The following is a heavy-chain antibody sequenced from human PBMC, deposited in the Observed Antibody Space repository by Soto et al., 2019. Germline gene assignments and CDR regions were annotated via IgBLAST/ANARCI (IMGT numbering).Heavy chain of an antibody. Sequence: GESLKISCKGSGYSFTSYWIAWVRQMPGKGLEWMGNIYPGDSDTRNSPSFQGQVTISADKSISTAYLQWSSLKASDTAMYYCARIRGYSGYDYADYWGQGTLVTVSS. V-gene: IGHV5-51*01. CDR3: ARIRGYSGYDYADY. CDR1: GYSFTSYW. CDR2: IYPGDSDT. J-gene: IGHJ4*02. D-gene: IGHD5-12*01.